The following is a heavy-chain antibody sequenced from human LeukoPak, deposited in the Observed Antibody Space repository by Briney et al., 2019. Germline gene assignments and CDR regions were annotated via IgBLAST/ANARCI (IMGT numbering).Heavy chain of an antibody. V-gene: IGHV4-59*01. J-gene: IGHJ6*03. CDR2: IYYSGST. D-gene: IGHD2-2*01. CDR3: ARETYQKGAHYMDV. Sequence: SETLSLTCAVYGGSFSGYYWSWIRQPPGKGLEWIGYIYYSGSTNYKSSLKCRVTISVGTSKNQFSLKLSSVTAADTAVYYCARETYQKGAHYMDVWGKGTTVTISS. CDR1: GGSFSGYY.